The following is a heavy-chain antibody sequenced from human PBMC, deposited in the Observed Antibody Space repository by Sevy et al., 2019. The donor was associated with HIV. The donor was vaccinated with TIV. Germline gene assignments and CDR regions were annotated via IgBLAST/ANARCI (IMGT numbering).Heavy chain of an antibody. Sequence: ASVKVSCKASGGTFSSYAISWVRQAPGQGLEWMGGIIPIFGTANYAQKFQGRVTITADESTSTAYMELSSLRSEDTAVYYCARGEDSSSRPFYYYYYMDVWGKGTTVTVSS. CDR3: ARGEDSSSRPFYYYYYMDV. V-gene: IGHV1-69*13. CDR1: GGTFSSYA. CDR2: IIPIFGTA. D-gene: IGHD6-13*01. J-gene: IGHJ6*03.